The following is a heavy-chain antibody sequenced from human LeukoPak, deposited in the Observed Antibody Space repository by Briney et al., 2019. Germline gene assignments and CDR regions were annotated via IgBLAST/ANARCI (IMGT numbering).Heavy chain of an antibody. CDR2: FSGSGGST. CDR1: GFTFSSYA. Sequence: GSLRLSCAASGFTFSSYAMSWVRQAPGKGLEWVSAFSGSGGSTYYADSVKGRFTISRDNSKNTLYLQMNSLRAEDTAVYYCAKGAYRPYYYDSSGYYYYFDYWGQGTLVTVSS. V-gene: IGHV3-23*01. J-gene: IGHJ4*02. CDR3: AKGAYRPYYYDSSGYYYYFDY. D-gene: IGHD3-22*01.